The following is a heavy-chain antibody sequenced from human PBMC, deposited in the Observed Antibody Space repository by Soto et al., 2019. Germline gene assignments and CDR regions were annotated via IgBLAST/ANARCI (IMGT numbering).Heavy chain of an antibody. D-gene: IGHD4-17*01. CDR2: IIPIFGTA. CDR1: GGTFSSYA. J-gene: IGHJ3*02. CDR3: ARDGRLTTVTKDAFDI. Sequence: QVQLVQSGAEVKKPGSSVKVSCKASGGTFSSYAISWVRQAPGHGLAWLGGIIPIFGTANYAQKFQGRVTITADESTSTAYMELSSLRSEDTAGYYCARDGRLTTVTKDAFDIWGQGTMVTVSS. V-gene: IGHV1-69*01.